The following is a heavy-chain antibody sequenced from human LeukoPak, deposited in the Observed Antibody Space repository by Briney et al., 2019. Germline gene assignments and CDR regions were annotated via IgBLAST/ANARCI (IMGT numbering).Heavy chain of an antibody. CDR3: ARDQGSVTRYFDL. CDR2: IIPILGIA. Sequence: ASVKVSCKASGGTFSSYAISWVRQAPGQGLEWMGRIIPILGIANYAQKFQGRVMITADKSTSTAYMELSSLRSEDTAVYYCARDQGSVTRYFDLWGRGTLVTVSS. V-gene: IGHV1-69*04. D-gene: IGHD3-10*01. J-gene: IGHJ2*01. CDR1: GGTFSSYA.